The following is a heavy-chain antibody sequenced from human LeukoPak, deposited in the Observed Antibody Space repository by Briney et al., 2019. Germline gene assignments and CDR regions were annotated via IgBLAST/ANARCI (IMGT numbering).Heavy chain of an antibody. V-gene: IGHV3-30*02. Sequence: PGGSLRLSCTGSGFTFGSYGMHWVRQAPGKGLEWVAYTRDDASKTWYGGSVKGRFTISRDNSKNTLYLHMNSLRGEDTAMYYCANGDCRGGRCSSGAYWGQGTLVTVSS. CDR2: TRDDASKT. CDR3: ANGDCRGGRCSSGAY. J-gene: IGHJ4*02. CDR1: GFTFGSYG. D-gene: IGHD2-15*01.